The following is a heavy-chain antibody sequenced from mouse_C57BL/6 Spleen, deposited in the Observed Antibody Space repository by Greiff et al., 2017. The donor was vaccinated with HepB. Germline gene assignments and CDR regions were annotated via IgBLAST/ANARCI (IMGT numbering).Heavy chain of an antibody. V-gene: IGHV1-80*01. CDR2: IYPGDGDT. CDR3: ATQGIGAY. D-gene: IGHD3-1*01. J-gene: IGHJ3*01. CDR1: GYAFSSYW. Sequence: VKLQESGAEMVKPGASVKISCKASGYAFSSYWMNWVKQRPGKGLEWIGQIYPGDGDTNYNGKFKGKATLTADKSSSTAYMQLSSLTSEDSAVYFCATQGIGAYWGQGTLVTVSA.